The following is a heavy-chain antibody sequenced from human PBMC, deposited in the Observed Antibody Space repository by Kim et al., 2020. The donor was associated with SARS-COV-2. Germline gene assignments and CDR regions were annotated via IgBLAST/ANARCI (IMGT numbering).Heavy chain of an antibody. D-gene: IGHD6-13*01. V-gene: IGHV1-69*13. CDR2: IIPIFGTA. Sequence: SVKVSCKASGGTFSSYAISWVRQAHGQGLEWMGGIIPIFGTANYAQKFQGRVTITADESTSTAYMELSSLRSEDTAVYYCARDRVAAAGTRPLDYGMDVWGQGTTVTVSS. J-gene: IGHJ6*02. CDR3: ARDRVAAAGTRPLDYGMDV. CDR1: GGTFSSYA.